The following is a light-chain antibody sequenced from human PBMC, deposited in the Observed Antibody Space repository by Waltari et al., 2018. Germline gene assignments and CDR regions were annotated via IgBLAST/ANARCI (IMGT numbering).Light chain of an antibody. CDR3: FSYAGSRNWV. V-gene: IGLV2-23*02. CDR1: NSDVGSYHL. CDR2: EVT. J-gene: IGLJ3*02. Sequence: QSALTQAASVSGSPGQSITMSCTGTNSDVGSYHLASWYQQNPGEAPKLMIFEVTKRPSGVSKRFSGSKSGNTASLTISGLQAEDEAHYYCFSYAGSRNWVFGGGTKLTVL.